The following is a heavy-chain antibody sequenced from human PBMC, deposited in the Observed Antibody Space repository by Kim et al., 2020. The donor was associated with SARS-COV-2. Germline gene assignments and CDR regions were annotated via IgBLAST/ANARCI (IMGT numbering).Heavy chain of an antibody. D-gene: IGHD3-16*02. CDR3: TRYRGGDDTFDI. Sequence: ASVKVSCKASGYTFTDYYLHWVRQAPGQGLEWMGWMNSNSGGTNYAQEFQGRVTMTRDTSISTAYMELSSLRSDDTAVYYCTRYRGGDDTFDIWGQGTMVTVSS. CDR2: MNSNSGGT. V-gene: IGHV1-2*02. J-gene: IGHJ3*02. CDR1: GYTFTDYY.